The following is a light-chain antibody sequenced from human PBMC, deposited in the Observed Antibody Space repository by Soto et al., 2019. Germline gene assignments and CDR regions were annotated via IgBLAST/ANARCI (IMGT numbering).Light chain of an antibody. CDR2: GTS. J-gene: IGKJ5*01. CDR3: QQDGSSPPIT. Sequence: EIVLTQSPGTLSLSPGERATLSCSASQSINNAYLAWYQQKPGQAPRLLISGTSSRATGIPDRFSGSGSATDFTLTISRLEPEDFAMYYWQQDGSSPPITFGQVTRLEIK. CDR1: QSINNAY. V-gene: IGKV3-20*01.